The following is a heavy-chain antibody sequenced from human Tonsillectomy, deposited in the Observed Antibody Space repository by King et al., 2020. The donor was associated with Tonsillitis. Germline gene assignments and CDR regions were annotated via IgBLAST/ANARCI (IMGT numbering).Heavy chain of an antibody. CDR2: IRSKANSYAT. Sequence: VQLVESGGGLVQPGGSLKLSCAASGFTFSGSAMHWVRQASGKGLEWVGRIRSKANSYATAYAASVKGRFTISRDDSKNTAYLQMNSLKTEDTAVYYCTRHRSSYYDFWSGFADAFDIWGQGTMVTVSS. CDR1: GFTFSGSA. J-gene: IGHJ3*02. D-gene: IGHD3-3*01. CDR3: TRHRSSYYDFWSGFADAFDI. V-gene: IGHV3-73*02.